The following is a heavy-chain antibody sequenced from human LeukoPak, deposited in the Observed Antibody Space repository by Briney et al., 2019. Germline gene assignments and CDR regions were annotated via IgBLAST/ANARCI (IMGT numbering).Heavy chain of an antibody. CDR1: GFTFSSYA. CDR3: ARDLIVPEAGDY. D-gene: IGHD2-2*01. V-gene: IGHV3-48*04. J-gene: IGHJ4*02. CDR2: ISSSGSTI. Sequence: GRSLRLSCAASGFTFSSYAMHWVRQAPGKGLEWVSYISSSGSTIYYADSVKGRFTISRDNAKNSLYLQMNSLRAEDTAVYYCARDLIVPEAGDYWGQGTLVTVSS.